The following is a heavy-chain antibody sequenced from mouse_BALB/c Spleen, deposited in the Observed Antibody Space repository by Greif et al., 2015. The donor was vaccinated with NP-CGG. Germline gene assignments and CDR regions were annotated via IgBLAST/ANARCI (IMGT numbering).Heavy chain of an antibody. V-gene: IGHV1S22*01. CDR1: GYTFTSYW. Sequence: LQQSGSELVRPGASVKLSCKASGYTFTSYWMHWVKQRPGQGLEWIGNIYPGSGSTNYDEKFKSKATLTVDTSSSTAYMQLSSLTSEDSAVYYCTRPLGRYWYFDVWGAGTTVTVSS. D-gene: IGHD4-1*01. CDR2: IYPGSGST. CDR3: TRPLGRYWYFDV. J-gene: IGHJ1*01.